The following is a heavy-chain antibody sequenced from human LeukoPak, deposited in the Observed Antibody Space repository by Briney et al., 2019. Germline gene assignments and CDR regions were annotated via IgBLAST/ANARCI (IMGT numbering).Heavy chain of an antibody. CDR1: GGSISSGSYY. J-gene: IGHJ6*02. CDR2: IYTSGST. Sequence: PSQTLSLTCTVSGGSISSGSYYWSWIRQPAGKGLEWIGRIYTSGSTNYNPSLKSRVTISVDASKNQFSLKLSSVTAADPAVEFCASYYYGMAGWGQGSTVTVSS. CDR3: ASYYYGMAG. V-gene: IGHV4-61*02.